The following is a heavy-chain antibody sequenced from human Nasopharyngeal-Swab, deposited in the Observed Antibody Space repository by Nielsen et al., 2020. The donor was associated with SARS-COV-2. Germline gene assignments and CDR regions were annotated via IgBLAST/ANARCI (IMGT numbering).Heavy chain of an antibody. V-gene: IGHV1-24*01. CDR2: FDPEDGET. CDR3: ATAFSVGWLTPRNDYYYYYGMDV. Sequence: APVKVSCKVSGYTLTELSMHWVRQAPGKGLEWMGGFDPEDGETIYAQKFQGRVTMTEDTSTDTAYMELSSLRSEDTAVYYCATAFSVGWLTPRNDYYYYYGMDVWGQGTTVTVSS. CDR1: GYTLTELS. D-gene: IGHD3-22*01. J-gene: IGHJ6*02.